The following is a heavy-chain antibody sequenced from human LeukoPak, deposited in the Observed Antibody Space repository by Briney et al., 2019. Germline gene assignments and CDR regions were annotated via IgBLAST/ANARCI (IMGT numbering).Heavy chain of an antibody. CDR2: IYPGGSDT. Sequence: GESLKISCKGSGYSFTSYWIGWVRQMPGKGLEWMGIIYPGGSDTRYSPSFQGQVTISADKSISTAYLQWSSLKASDTAMYYCARWASLTYGGNSRGYYYYYGMDVWGQGTTVTVSS. V-gene: IGHV5-51*01. CDR1: GYSFTSYW. J-gene: IGHJ6*02. D-gene: IGHD4-23*01. CDR3: ARWASLTYGGNSRGYYYYYGMDV.